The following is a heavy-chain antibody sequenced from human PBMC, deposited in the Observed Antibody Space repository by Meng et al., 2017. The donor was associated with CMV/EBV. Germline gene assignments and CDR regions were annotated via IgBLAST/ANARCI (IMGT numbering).Heavy chain of an antibody. D-gene: IGHD3-16*01. CDR2: IQVIGHT. CDR3: AGSRPGGGACDY. J-gene: IGHJ4*02. CDR1: GASIKNDN. V-gene: IGHV4-4*07. Sequence: QGQIQESGPGLVKPSETLALTCMVSGASIKNDNWNWVRQPAGQGLEWIGLIQVIGHTVYNPSLKSRVTVSLDASKSQFSLTLNSVTAADTATYYCAGSRPGGGACDYWGQGILVTVSS.